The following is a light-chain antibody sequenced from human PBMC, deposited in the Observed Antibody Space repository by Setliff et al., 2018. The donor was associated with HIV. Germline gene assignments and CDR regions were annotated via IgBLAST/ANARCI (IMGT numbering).Light chain of an antibody. Sequence: QSALAQPRSVSGSPGQSVTFSCTGSSSDVGAYNFVSWYQQHPGKAPKLIIYDVYKRPSGVPDRFSGSKSGDTASLTISGLQSEDEADYYCCSYAGTYPYIFGTGTKVTVL. CDR3: CSYAGTYPYI. V-gene: IGLV2-11*01. CDR1: SSDVGAYNF. J-gene: IGLJ1*01. CDR2: DVY.